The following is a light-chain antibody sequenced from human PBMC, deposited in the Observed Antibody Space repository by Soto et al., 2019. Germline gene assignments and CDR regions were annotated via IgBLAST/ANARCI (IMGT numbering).Light chain of an antibody. J-gene: IGKJ2*01. CDR2: GAS. CDR3: QQYGSSSYT. CDR1: QSVSSCY. V-gene: IGKV3-20*01. Sequence: EIVLTQSPGTLSLSPGERATLSCRASQSVSSCYVAWYQQKPGQAPRLLIYGASSRATGIPDRFSGSGSGTDFTLTISRLEPEDFAVYYCQQYGSSSYTFGQGTKLEIK.